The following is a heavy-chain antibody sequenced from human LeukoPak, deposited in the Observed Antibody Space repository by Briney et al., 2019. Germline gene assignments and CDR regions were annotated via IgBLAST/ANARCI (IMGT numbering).Heavy chain of an antibody. CDR2: VNPSGGST. J-gene: IGHJ4*02. Sequence: ASVKVSCKASGYTFTSYYMHCVRPAPGQGRWWMGIVNPSGGSTSYAQKIQGRVTMTRDTSTSTVYMELSSLRSEDTAVYYCARVNHYYDSSGYHDPFEYWGQGALVTVSS. D-gene: IGHD3-22*01. V-gene: IGHV1-46*01. CDR1: GYTFTSYY. CDR3: ARVNHYYDSSGYHDPFEY.